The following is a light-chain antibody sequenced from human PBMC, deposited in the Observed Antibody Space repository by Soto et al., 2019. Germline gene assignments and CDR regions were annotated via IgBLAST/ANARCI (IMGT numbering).Light chain of an antibody. CDR3: QKYNSAPLT. CDR2: AAS. CDR1: QGIGIY. V-gene: IGKV1-27*01. Sequence: DIQMTQSPSSLSASFGDIVTMTCRASQGIGIYLAWFQQRPGNTPKLLIYAASTLQSGVPSRFSGSGSGTDFTLTISSLQPEDVATYYCQKYNSAPLTFGGGTRVEIK. J-gene: IGKJ4*01.